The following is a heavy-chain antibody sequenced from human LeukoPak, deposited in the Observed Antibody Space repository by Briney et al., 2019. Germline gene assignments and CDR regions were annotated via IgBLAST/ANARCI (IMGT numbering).Heavy chain of an antibody. V-gene: IGHV4-34*01. CDR3: ARGCTSSCYYFFAMDV. D-gene: IGHD2-8*01. Sequence: SETLSLTCTISGGSFSGHYCNWVRQAPGKGLEWIGEINQSGSTNYNSSLKSRVTLSVDTSKNQFSLKLTSVTAADTAVYYCARGCTSSCYYFFAMDVWGQGTTVTVSS. J-gene: IGHJ6*02. CDR2: INQSGST. CDR1: GGSFSGHY.